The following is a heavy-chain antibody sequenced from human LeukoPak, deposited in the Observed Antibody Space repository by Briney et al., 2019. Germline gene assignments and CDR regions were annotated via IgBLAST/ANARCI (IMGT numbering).Heavy chain of an antibody. CDR1: GDISTSYY. D-gene: IGHD3-10*01. J-gene: IGHJ6*02. V-gene: IGHV1-46*01. Sequence: ASVKVSCKASGDISTSYYMHWLRQAPGQGLEWMGIINPSGGSTNYAQKFQGRVTMTRDTSTGTVYMELNSLRSEDTAVYYCARDRRFGSHPRSLIYYGMDVWGQGTTVTVSS. CDR3: ARDRRFGSHPRSLIYYGMDV. CDR2: INPSGGST.